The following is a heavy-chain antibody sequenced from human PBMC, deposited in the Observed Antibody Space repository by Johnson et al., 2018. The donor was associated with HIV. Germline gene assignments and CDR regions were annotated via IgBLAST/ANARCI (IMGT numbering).Heavy chain of an antibody. CDR1: GFTFSSYG. J-gene: IGHJ3*02. D-gene: IGHD3-10*01. V-gene: IGHV3-30*02. CDR3: ARDRGLDAFDI. CDR2: IRYDGSNK. Sequence: QVQLVESGGGVVQPGGSLRLSCAASGFTFSSYGMYWVRQAPGKGLERVAFIRYDGSNKYYAYSVKGRFTISRDNSKNTVYLQMNSLRVEDTAVYYCARDRGLDAFDIWGQGTMVTVSS.